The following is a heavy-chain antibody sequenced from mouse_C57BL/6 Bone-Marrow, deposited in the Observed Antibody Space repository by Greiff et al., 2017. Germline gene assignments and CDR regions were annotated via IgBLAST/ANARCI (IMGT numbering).Heavy chain of an antibody. D-gene: IGHD1-1*01. Sequence: EVKLQESGPELVKPGASVKMSCKASGYTFTDYNMHWVKQSHGKSLEWIGYINPNNGGTSYNQKFKGKATLTVNKSSSTAYMELRSLTSEDSAVYYCARGYYGSSPAWFAYWGQGTLVTVSA. CDR1: GYTFTDYN. CDR2: INPNNGGT. V-gene: IGHV1-22*01. CDR3: ARGYYGSSPAWFAY. J-gene: IGHJ3*01.